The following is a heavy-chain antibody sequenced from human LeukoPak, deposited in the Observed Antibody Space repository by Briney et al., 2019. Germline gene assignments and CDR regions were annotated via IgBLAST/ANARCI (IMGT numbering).Heavy chain of an antibody. D-gene: IGHD3-10*01. V-gene: IGHV1-24*01. CDR2: FDHENGET. CDR1: RYTLTELS. Sequence: ASVKVSCKVSRYTLTELSMNWVRQGPGKGLEWMGSFDHENGETIYAQKFQGRVTMTEDTSTDTAYMELSSLSSEDTAVYYCATNQIIVGPTSYGFNKWGQGTLVTVSS. J-gene: IGHJ4*02. CDR3: ATNQIIVGPTSYGFNK.